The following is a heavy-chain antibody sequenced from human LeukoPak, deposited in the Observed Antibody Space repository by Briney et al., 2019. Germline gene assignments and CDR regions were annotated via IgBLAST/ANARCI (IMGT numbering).Heavy chain of an antibody. D-gene: IGHD4-17*01. CDR2: IYYSGST. CDR1: GGSISSYY. J-gene: IGHJ4*02. Sequence: PSETLSLTCTVSGGSISSYYWSWIGQPPGKGLEWIGYIYYSGSTNYNPSLKSRVTISVDTSKNQFSLKLSSVTAADTAVYYCARDDGDYGDYFSSWGQGTLVTVSS. CDR3: ARDDGDYGDYFSS. V-gene: IGHV4-59*01.